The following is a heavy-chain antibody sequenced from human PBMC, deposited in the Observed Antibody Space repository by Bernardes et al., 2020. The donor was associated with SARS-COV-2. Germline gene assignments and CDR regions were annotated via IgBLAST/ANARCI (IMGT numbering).Heavy chain of an antibody. CDR2: ISGSGGST. Sequence: GGSLRLSCAASGFTFSSYAMSWVRQAPGKGLEWVSAISGSGGSTYYADSVKGRFTISRDNSKNTLYLQMNSLRAEDTAVYYCAKDPYYYDSSGYYPFDYWGQGTLVTVSS. V-gene: IGHV3-23*01. D-gene: IGHD3-22*01. CDR3: AKDPYYYDSSGYYPFDY. J-gene: IGHJ4*02. CDR1: GFTFSSYA.